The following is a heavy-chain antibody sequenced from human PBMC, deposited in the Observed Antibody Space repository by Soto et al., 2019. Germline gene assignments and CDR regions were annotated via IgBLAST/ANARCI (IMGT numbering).Heavy chain of an antibody. CDR2: INHSGST. V-gene: IGHV4-34*01. D-gene: IGHD1-26*01. Sequence: QVQLQQWGAGLLKPSETLSLTCAVYGGSFSGYYWSWIRQPPGKGLEWIGEINHSGSTNYNPSLKSRXXIXVXXSKHQFSLKLSSVTAADTAVYYCARAAWELPAFDIWGQGTMVTVSS. CDR3: ARAAWELPAFDI. CDR1: GGSFSGYY. J-gene: IGHJ3*02.